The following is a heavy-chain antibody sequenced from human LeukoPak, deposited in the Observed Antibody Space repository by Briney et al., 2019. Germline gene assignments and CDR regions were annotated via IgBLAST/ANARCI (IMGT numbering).Heavy chain of an antibody. CDR2: MSDSGQT. Sequence: SETLSLTCSVSGVSMTNDRWTWIRQAPGKGLEWIGYMSDSGQTNYNPSLRSRATVSVDTSKSQCSQRLTSVTSADTAVYYCARITGYFDSGGSYYWGFFDYWGQGSLVTVSS. V-gene: IGHV4-59*01. CDR3: ARITGYFDSGGSYYWGFFDY. D-gene: IGHD3-22*01. CDR1: GVSMTNDR. J-gene: IGHJ4*02.